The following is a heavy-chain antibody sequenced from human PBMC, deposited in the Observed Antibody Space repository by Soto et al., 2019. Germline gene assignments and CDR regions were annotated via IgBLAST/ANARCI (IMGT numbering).Heavy chain of an antibody. Sequence: LTCSVSGGSITNGGHYWSWIRQRPGKGLEWIGIIYYSGSTSYHPSLKSRATISLDRSKNQFSLKLNSVTAADSAVYYCTGHYSSSWVYNYWGQGTSVTVSS. CDR1: GGSITNGGHY. D-gene: IGHD6-6*01. CDR2: IYYSGST. J-gene: IGHJ4*02. V-gene: IGHV4-31*03. CDR3: TGHYSSSWVYNY.